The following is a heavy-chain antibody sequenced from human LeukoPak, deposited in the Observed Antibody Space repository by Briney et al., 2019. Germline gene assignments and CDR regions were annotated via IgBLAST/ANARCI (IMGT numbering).Heavy chain of an antibody. CDR2: IKSKTDGGTT. Sequence: GGSLRLSCAASGFTFSNAWMSWVRQAPGKGLEWVGRIKSKTDGGTTDYAAPVKGRFTILRDDSKNTLYLQMNSLKTEDTAVYYCTTGPYYYDSSEPFDYWGQGTLVTVSS. D-gene: IGHD3-22*01. V-gene: IGHV3-15*01. J-gene: IGHJ4*02. CDR1: GFTFSNAW. CDR3: TTGPYYYDSSEPFDY.